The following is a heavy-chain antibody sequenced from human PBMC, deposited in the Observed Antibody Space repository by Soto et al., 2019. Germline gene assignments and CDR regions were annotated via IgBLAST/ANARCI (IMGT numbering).Heavy chain of an antibody. CDR1: GFTVSSNY. CDR2: IYSGGSA. Sequence: EVQLVESGGGLVQPGGSLRLSCAASGFTVSSNYMSWVRQAPGKGLEWVSVIYSGGSAYYADSVKGRFTISRDNSKNTLYLQMNSLRAEDTAVYYCAQHGYSYGGGYFDYWGQGTLVTVSS. V-gene: IGHV3-66*04. CDR3: AQHGYSYGGGYFDY. J-gene: IGHJ4*02. D-gene: IGHD5-18*01.